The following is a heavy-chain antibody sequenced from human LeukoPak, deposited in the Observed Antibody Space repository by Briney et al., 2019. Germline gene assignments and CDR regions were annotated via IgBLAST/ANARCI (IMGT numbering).Heavy chain of an antibody. D-gene: IGHD4-17*01. CDR3: AKEDYGDYYFDY. Sequence: PGGSLRLSCAASGFTFSSDGMHWVRQAPGQGLEWVAVISYDGSNKYYADSVKGGFTISRDNSKNTLYMQMNSLRAEDTAVYYCAKEDYGDYYFDYWGQGTLVTVSS. J-gene: IGHJ4*02. CDR1: GFTFSSDG. CDR2: ISYDGSNK. V-gene: IGHV3-30*18.